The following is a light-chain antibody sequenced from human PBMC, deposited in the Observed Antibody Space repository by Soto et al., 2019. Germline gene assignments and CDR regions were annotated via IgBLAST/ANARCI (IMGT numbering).Light chain of an antibody. CDR2: GAS. J-gene: IGKJ1*01. V-gene: IGKV3-20*01. CDR1: QSVDSSF. CDR3: QQYVSSVT. Sequence: EIVLTQSPGSLSLSPGERATLSCRASQSVDSSFFAWYQQKPGQAPRLIIYGASNRATGIPDRFSGSGSGTDFTLTISRLEPEDFAVYYCQQYVSSVTFGQGPKVEIK.